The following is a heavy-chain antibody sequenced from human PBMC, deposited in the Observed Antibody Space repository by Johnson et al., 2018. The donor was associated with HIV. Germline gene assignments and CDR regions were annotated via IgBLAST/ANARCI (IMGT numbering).Heavy chain of an antibody. J-gene: IGHJ3*02. CDR3: AKDLRSVNLDAFDI. Sequence: QLVESGGGLVQPGRSLRLSCAASGFTFDDYAMHWVRQAPGKGLEWVSGISWNSGSIGYADSVKGRFTISRDNAKNSLYLQMNSLRAEDTALYYCAKDLRSVNLDAFDIWGQGTMVTVSS. CDR2: ISWNSGSI. D-gene: IGHD2-15*01. V-gene: IGHV3-9*01. CDR1: GFTFDDYA.